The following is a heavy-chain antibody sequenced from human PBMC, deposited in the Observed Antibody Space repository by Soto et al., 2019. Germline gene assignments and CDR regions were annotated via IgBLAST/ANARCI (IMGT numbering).Heavy chain of an antibody. J-gene: IGHJ4*02. CDR1: GFTFSTYG. CDR2: ISGSGDST. CDR3: AKGDRIAAAGSIDY. D-gene: IGHD6-13*01. Sequence: SLRLSCAASGFTFSTYGMNWVRQVPGKGLEWVSSISGSGDSTNYADSVKGRFTISRDNSKNTLYLQMSSLRVEDTAVYYCAKGDRIAAAGSIDYWGQGTLVTVSS. V-gene: IGHV3-23*01.